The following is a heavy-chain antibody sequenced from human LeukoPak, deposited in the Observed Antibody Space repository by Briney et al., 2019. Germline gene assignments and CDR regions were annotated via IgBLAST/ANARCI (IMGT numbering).Heavy chain of an antibody. CDR1: GFTFDDYA. V-gene: IGHV3-43*02. CDR3: AKDKLDSGNSAETTH. Sequence: PGGSLRLSCAASGFTFDDYAMHWVRQAPGKGLEWVSLISGDGGSTYYADSVKGQFTISRDNSKNSLYLQMNSLRTEDTALYYCAKDKLDSGNSAETTHWGQGTLVTVSS. CDR2: ISGDGGST. J-gene: IGHJ4*02. D-gene: IGHD4-23*01.